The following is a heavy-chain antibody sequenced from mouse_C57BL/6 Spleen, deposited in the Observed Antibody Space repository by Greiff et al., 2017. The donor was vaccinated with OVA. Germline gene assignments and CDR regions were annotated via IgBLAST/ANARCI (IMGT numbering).Heavy chain of an antibody. CDR3: ARNYYSNAMDY. J-gene: IGHJ4*01. CDR2: IWGVGST. V-gene: IGHV2-6*01. D-gene: IGHD2-5*01. Sequence: VQLVESGPGLVAPSQSLSITCTVSGFSLTSYGVDWVRQSPGKGLEWLGVIWGVGSTNYNSALKSRLSISKDNSKSQVFLKMNSLQTDDTAMYYCARNYYSNAMDYWGQGTSVTVSS. CDR1: GFSLTSYG.